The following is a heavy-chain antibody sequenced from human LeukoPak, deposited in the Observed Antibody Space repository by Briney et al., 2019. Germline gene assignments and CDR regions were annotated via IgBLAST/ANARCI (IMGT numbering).Heavy chain of an antibody. D-gene: IGHD1-26*01. J-gene: IGHJ4*02. Sequence: ASVKVSCKASGYTFTSLGISWVRQAPGQGLEWMGWISSYNGVTNYAQNLQGRVTLTTDTSTSTAYMELGSLRSDDTAVYYCARDQVVGATAGTFDSWDQGTLVTVSS. CDR1: GYTFTSLG. CDR3: ARDQVVGATAGTFDS. V-gene: IGHV1-18*01. CDR2: ISSYNGVT.